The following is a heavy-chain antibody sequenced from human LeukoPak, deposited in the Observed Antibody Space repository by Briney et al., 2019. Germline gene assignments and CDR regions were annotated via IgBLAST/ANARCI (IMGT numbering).Heavy chain of an antibody. V-gene: IGHV3-15*01. J-gene: IGHJ4*02. Sequence: GGSLRLSCAASGFTFSNAWMSWVRQAPGKGLEWVGRIRTKANGGTTDYAAPVKGRFTISRDDSKNTLHLQMSSLKTEDTAVYYCIQYGSGSYTTDYWGQGTLVIVSS. CDR2: IRTKANGGTT. CDR3: IQYGSGSYTTDY. D-gene: IGHD3-10*01. CDR1: GFTFSNAW.